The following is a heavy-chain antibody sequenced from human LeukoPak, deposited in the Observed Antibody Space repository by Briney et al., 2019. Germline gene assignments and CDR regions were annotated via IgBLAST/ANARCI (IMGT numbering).Heavy chain of an antibody. Sequence: GGSLRLSCAASGFTFSDYYMSWIRQAPGKGLERVSYISSSGSTIYYADSVKGRFTISRDNAKNSLYLQMNSLRAEDTAVYYCARDGLYYDSSGLFAFDIWGQGTMVTVSS. CDR2: ISSSGSTI. CDR1: GFTFSDYY. V-gene: IGHV3-11*01. D-gene: IGHD3-22*01. CDR3: ARDGLYYDSSGLFAFDI. J-gene: IGHJ3*02.